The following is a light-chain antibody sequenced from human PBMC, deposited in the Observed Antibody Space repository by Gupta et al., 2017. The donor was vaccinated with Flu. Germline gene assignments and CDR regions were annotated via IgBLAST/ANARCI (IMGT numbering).Light chain of an antibody. J-gene: IGLJ3*02. CDR3: WLSCYNAVWPV. CDR1: TGAVTSGHY. Sequence: QAVVPQEPSLPVSPGGTVTLTCASSTGAVTSGHYAYWFQQKPGQVPRTLIYDKINKNSGTPARFSGSRLGDKAVLTLSDAQPEDEADYYCWLSCYNAVWPVFGGGTKLTVL. CDR2: DKI. V-gene: IGLV7-46*01.